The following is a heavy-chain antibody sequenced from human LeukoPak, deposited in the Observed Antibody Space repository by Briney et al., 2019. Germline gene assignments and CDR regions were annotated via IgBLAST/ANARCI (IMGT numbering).Heavy chain of an antibody. CDR3: ARQTFIRGNWFDP. V-gene: IGHV4-30-2*01. CDR1: GGSISSGGYS. Sequence: SETLSLTCAVSGGSISSGGYSWSWLRQPPGKGLEWIGYIYHSGSTYYNPSLKRRVTISVDRSKNQFSLKLSSVTAADTAVYYCARQTFIRGNWFDPWGQGTLVTVSS. CDR2: IYHSGST. D-gene: IGHD3-10*01. J-gene: IGHJ5*02.